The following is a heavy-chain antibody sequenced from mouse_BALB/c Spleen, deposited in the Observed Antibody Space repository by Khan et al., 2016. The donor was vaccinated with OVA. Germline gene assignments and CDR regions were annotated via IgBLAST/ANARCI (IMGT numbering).Heavy chain of an antibody. CDR3: TRTYYGSSSFSFDY. CDR1: GFTFSSFG. CDR2: ISSDRTTI. D-gene: IGHD1-1*01. Sequence: EVELVESGGGLVQPGGSRKLSCAASGFTFSSFGMHWVRQAPEKGLEWVAYISSDRTTIYYADTVKGRFTISRDNPKNTLFLQMTSLRSEDAALYFCTRTYYGSSSFSFDYWGHGTTLTVSS. J-gene: IGHJ2*01. V-gene: IGHV5-17*02.